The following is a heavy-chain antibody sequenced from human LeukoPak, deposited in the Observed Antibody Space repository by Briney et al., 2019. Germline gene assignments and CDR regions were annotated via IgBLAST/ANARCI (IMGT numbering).Heavy chain of an antibody. CDR2: VNHSGST. CDR3: ARGRMAHRRGTMVRTLFDY. V-gene: IGHV4-34*01. J-gene: IGHJ4*02. CDR1: GGSFSGYY. D-gene: IGHD3-10*01. Sequence: SETLSLTCAVYGGSFSGYYWSWIRQPPGKGLEWIGEVNHSGSTNYNPSLKSRVTISVDTSKNQFSLKLSSVTAADTAVYYCARGRMAHRRGTMVRTLFDYWGQGTLVTVSS.